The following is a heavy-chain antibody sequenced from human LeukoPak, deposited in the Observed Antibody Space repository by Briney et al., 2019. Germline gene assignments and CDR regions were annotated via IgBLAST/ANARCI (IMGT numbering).Heavy chain of an antibody. Sequence: GGSLRLSCAASGFTFSSYSMNWVRQAPGKGREGVSAISSSSRYIYYADSVKGRFTISRDNAKNSLHLQMNSLRAEDTDVYYCARDGTPPIYCSGGSCYGNFDYWGQGTLVTVSS. V-gene: IGHV3-21*01. J-gene: IGHJ4*02. CDR3: ARDGTPPIYCSGGSCYGNFDY. CDR2: ISSSSRYI. CDR1: GFTFSSYS. D-gene: IGHD2-15*01.